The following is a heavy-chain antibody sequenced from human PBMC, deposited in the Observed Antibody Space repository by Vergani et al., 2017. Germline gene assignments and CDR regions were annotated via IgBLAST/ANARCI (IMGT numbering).Heavy chain of an antibody. J-gene: IGHJ6*03. V-gene: IGHV5-51*01. D-gene: IGHD3-22*01. CDR1: GYSFTSYW. Sequence: EVQLVQSGAEVKKPGESVKISCKGSGYSFTSYWIGWVRQMPEKGLEWMGIIYPDDSDTRYSPSFQGQVTISADKSISTAYLQWSSLKASDTAIYYCARQNYYDSSGYLDPYYYYYYMDVWGKXP. CDR2: IYPDDSDT. CDR3: ARQNYYDSSGYLDPYYYYYYMDV.